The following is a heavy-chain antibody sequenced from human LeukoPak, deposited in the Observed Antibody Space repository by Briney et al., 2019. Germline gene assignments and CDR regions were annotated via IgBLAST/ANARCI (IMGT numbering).Heavy chain of an antibody. CDR3: ARALQLRDIVVVVAATLFDY. V-gene: IGHV4-34*01. D-gene: IGHD2-15*01. CDR2: INHSGST. J-gene: IGHJ4*02. Sequence: PSETLSLTCAVYGGSFSGYYWSWIRQPPGKGLEWIGEINHSGSTNHNPSLKSRVTISVDTSKNQFSLKLSSVTAADTAVYYCARALQLRDIVVVVAATLFDYWGQGTLVTVSS. CDR1: GGSFSGYY.